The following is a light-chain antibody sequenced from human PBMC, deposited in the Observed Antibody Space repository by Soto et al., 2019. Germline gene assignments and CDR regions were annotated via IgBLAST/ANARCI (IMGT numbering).Light chain of an antibody. CDR2: DVR. Sequence: QSALTQPASVSGSPGQSITISCTEATSDVGGYSYVSWYQHHPGKAPKLLIYDVRIRPSGVSDRFSGSKFGNTASLTVSGLQAEDEAHYYCFTYTPRLTLGVFGGGTQLTVL. V-gene: IGLV2-14*03. CDR1: TSDVGGYSY. CDR3: FTYTPRLTLGV. J-gene: IGLJ2*01.